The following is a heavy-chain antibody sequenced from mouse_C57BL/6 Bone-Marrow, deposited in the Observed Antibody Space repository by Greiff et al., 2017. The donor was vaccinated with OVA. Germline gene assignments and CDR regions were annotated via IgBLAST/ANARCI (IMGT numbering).Heavy chain of an antibody. V-gene: IGHV7-1*01. CDR1: GFTFSDFY. CDR2: SRNKANDYTT. J-gene: IGHJ4*01. D-gene: IGHD2-3*01. Sequence: EVKLMESGGGLVQSGRSLRLSCATSGFTFSDFYMEWVRQAPGKGLEWIAASRNKANDYTTEYSASVKGRFIVSRDTSQSILYLQMNALRAEDTAIYYCARDAGDGYYYAMDYWGQGTSVTVSS. CDR3: ARDAGDGYYYAMDY.